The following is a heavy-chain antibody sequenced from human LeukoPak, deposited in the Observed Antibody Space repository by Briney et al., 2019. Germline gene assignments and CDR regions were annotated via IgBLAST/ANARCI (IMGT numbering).Heavy chain of an antibody. D-gene: IGHD6-13*01. Sequence: ASVKVSCKASGGTFSSYAISWVRQAPGQGLEWMGGIIPIFGTANYAQKFQGRVTITADESTSTAYMELSSLRSEDTAVYYCARAPPGRSSSWYSNWFDPWGQGTLVTVSS. J-gene: IGHJ5*02. CDR2: IIPIFGTA. CDR1: GGTFSSYA. V-gene: IGHV1-69*13. CDR3: ARAPPGRSSSWYSNWFDP.